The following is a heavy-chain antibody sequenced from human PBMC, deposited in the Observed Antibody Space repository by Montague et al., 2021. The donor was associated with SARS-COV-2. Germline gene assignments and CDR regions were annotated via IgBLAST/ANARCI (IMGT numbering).Heavy chain of an antibody. J-gene: IGHJ4*02. V-gene: IGHV4-4*02. CDR3: AGRGAGWFGSNPERFDY. CDR2: IYHSGST. D-gene: IGHD3-10*01. CDR1: GGSISSSNW. Sequence: SETLSLTCAVSGGSISSSNWCSWVRPPPGKVLEWIGVIYHSGSTNYTPSLKRLVTISVDKSKNQCSLKLSSVTAADTAVYYCAGRGAGWFGSNPERFDYWGQGTLVTVSS.